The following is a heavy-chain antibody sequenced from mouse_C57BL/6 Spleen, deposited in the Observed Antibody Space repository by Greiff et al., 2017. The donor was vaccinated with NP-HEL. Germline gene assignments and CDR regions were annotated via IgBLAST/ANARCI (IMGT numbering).Heavy chain of an antibody. CDR3: ARSPYDYDEGGGAMDY. D-gene: IGHD2-4*01. Sequence: VQLKQSVAELVRPGASVKLSCTASGFNIKNTYMHWVKQRPEQGLEWIGRIDPANGNTKYAPKFQGKATITADTSSNTAYLQLSSLTSEDTAIYYCARSPYDYDEGGGAMDYWGQGTSVTVSS. V-gene: IGHV14-3*01. CDR1: GFNIKNTY. J-gene: IGHJ4*01. CDR2: IDPANGNT.